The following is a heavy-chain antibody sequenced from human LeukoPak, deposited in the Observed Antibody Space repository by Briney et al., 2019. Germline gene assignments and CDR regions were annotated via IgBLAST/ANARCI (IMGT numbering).Heavy chain of an antibody. CDR2: IYSGGST. Sequence: GGSLRLSCAASGFTLSNNYMSWVRQAPGEGLEWVSVIYSGGSTYYADSVTGRFTISRDNSKSTLYLQMNSLRAEDTAVYYCATLSGGYSYGPEWTIDYWGQGTLVTVSS. V-gene: IGHV3-53*05. J-gene: IGHJ4*02. CDR3: ATLSGGYSYGPEWTIDY. CDR1: GFTLSNNY. D-gene: IGHD5-18*01.